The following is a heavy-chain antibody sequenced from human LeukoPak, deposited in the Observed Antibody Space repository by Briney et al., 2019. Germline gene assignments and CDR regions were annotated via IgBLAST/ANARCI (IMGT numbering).Heavy chain of an antibody. V-gene: IGHV4-61*01. CDR1: GGSVSSGSYY. J-gene: IGHJ2*01. CDR3: ARGLAEDSSGYYLHWYFDL. D-gene: IGHD3-22*01. Sequence: SETLSLTCTVSGGSVSSGSYYWSWIRQPPGKGLEWIGYIYYSGSTNYNPSLKSRVTISVDTSKNQFSLKLSSVTAADTAVYYCARGLAEDSSGYYLHWYFDLWGRGTLVTVSS. CDR2: IYYSGST.